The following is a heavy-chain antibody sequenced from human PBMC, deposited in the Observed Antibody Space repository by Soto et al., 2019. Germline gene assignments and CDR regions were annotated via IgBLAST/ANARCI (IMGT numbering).Heavy chain of an antibody. V-gene: IGHV3-30*18. CDR1: GFTFSGYG. D-gene: IGHD2-15*01. J-gene: IGHJ6*01. CDR3: EKDLVAQAMDF. Sequence: QVQLVESGGGVVQPGRSLRLSCAASGFTFSGYGMHGVRQAPGTGLECVAVISYDGSNKYYAESVKGRFTISRDNSKNSLYLKMNSLRAEDTAVYYCEKDLVAQAMDFWGQGTTVIVAS. CDR2: ISYDGSNK.